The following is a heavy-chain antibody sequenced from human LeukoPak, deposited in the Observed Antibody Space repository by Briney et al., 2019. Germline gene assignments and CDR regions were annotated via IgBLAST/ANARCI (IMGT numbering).Heavy chain of an antibody. CDR3: ARGEYDLLGDY. J-gene: IGHJ4*02. CDR2: ISPYNGNT. D-gene: IGHD3-10*01. CDR1: GYTFSSHS. V-gene: IGHV1-18*01. Sequence: GASAKVSCKTSGYTFSSHSMNWVRQAPGQGLEWLGWISPYNGNTKYAQKIQGRATMTTDTSTSTAYLELRSLRSDDTAVYYCARGEYDLLGDYWGQGTLVTVSS.